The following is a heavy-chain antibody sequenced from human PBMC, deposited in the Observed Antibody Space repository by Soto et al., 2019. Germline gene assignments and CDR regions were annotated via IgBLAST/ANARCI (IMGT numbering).Heavy chain of an antibody. Sequence: QVQLVQSGAEVKKPGSSVKVSCKASGGTFSRYTINWVRQAPGQGLEWMGRIIPIAAIANYTQKFQGRVTITVDKSSTTSYPEASSLRSDATAVYYCATGSIIVRGAPSWFDPWGQGTMVTVSP. V-gene: IGHV1-69*02. CDR1: GGTFSRYT. CDR2: IIPIAAIA. J-gene: IGHJ5*02. D-gene: IGHD3-10*01. CDR3: ATGSIIVRGAPSWFDP.